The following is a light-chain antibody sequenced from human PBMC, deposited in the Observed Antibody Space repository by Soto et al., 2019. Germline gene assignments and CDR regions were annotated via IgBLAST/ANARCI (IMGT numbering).Light chain of an antibody. CDR1: QSVGRD. V-gene: IGKV3-15*01. Sequence: EIAMTQSPATLSVSPGERASLSCRTSQSVGRDLAWYQQKPGQPPRLLIYGASTRATGIPDRFSGSGSGTEFTLNISSLQSEDFAVYYCQQYLNWPRLTFGGGTKVEIK. CDR3: QQYLNWPRLT. CDR2: GAS. J-gene: IGKJ4*01.